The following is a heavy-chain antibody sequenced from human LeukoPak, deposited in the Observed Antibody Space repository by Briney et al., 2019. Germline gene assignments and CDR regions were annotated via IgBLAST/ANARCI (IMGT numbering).Heavy chain of an antibody. CDR1: GGSISSYY. CDR3: ARVPLRPEDYYYYMDV. V-gene: IGHV4-59*01. D-gene: IGHD1-14*01. J-gene: IGHJ6*03. CDR2: IYYSGST. Sequence: SETLSPTCTVSGGSISSYYWSWIRQPPGKGLEWIGYIYYSGSTNYNPSLKSRVTISVDTSKNQFSLKLSSVTAADTAVYYCARVPLRPEDYYYYMDVWGKGTTVTVSS.